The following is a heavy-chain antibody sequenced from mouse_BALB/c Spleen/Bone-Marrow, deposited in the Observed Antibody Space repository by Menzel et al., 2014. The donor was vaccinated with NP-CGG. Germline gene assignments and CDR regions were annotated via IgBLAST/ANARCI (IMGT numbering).Heavy chain of an antibody. Sequence: QVQLQQSGAELAKPGASVKMSCKASGYTFTSYWMHWVKQRPGQGLEWIGYINPSTGYTEYNQKFKDKATLTADKSSSTAYMQLSSLTSEDSAVYYCARDWYFEVWGAGTTVTVSS. CDR2: INPSTGYT. V-gene: IGHV1-7*01. J-gene: IGHJ1*01. CDR1: GYTFTSYW. CDR3: ARDWYFEV.